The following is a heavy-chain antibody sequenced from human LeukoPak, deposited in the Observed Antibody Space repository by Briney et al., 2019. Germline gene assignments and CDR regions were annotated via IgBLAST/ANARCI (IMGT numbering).Heavy chain of an antibody. V-gene: IGHV3-21*04. CDR3: ARTRASYDDY. J-gene: IGHJ4*02. CDR2: ISSSSSYI. CDR1: GFTFSSYG. Sequence: GGSLRLSCAASGFTFSSYGMHWVRQAPGKGLEWVSSISSSSSYIYYADSVKGRFTISRDNSKNTLYLQMNSLRAEDTAVYYCARTRASYDDYWGRGTLVTVSS. D-gene: IGHD5-12*01.